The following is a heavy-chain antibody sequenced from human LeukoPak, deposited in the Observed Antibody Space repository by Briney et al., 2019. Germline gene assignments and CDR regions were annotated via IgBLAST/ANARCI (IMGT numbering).Heavy chain of an antibody. D-gene: IGHD2-8*02. V-gene: IGHV1-69*05. CDR1: GGTFSSYA. CDR3: ARGVVYGLVSPSHFDY. CDR2: IIPIFGTA. J-gene: IGHJ4*02. Sequence: GASVKVSCKASGGTFSSYAISWVRQAPGQGLEWMGGIIPIFGTANYAQKFQGRVTITTDESTSTAYMELSSLRSEDTAVYYCARGVVYGLVSPSHFDYWGQGTLVTVSS.